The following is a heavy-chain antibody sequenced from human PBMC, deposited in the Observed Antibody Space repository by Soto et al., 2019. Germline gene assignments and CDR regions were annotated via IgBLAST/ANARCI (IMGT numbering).Heavy chain of an antibody. V-gene: IGHV4-59*01. J-gene: IGHJ4*02. CDR1: GGPISTYY. CDR3: ARDLFGEYYFDY. Sequence: PSEPWSLTGRVPGGPISTYYWSWMRQPPGKGLEWIGYIYYSGSTNYNPPPKSRVTISVDTSNNQFSLKLSSVTAADTAVYYCARDLFGEYYFDYWGQGTLVTVSS. D-gene: IGHD3-10*01. CDR2: IYYSGST.